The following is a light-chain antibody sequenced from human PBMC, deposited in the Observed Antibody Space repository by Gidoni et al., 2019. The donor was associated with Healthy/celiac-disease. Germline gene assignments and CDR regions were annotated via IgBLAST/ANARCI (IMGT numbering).Light chain of an antibody. CDR1: QSVSSY. Sequence: EIVLTQSPATLSLSPGERATLSCRASQSVSSYLAWYQQKPGQAPRLLTYDASNRATGTPARFSGSGSGTDFTLTISSLEPEDFAVYYCQQRSNWLLTFGGGTKVEIK. CDR2: DAS. V-gene: IGKV3-11*01. CDR3: QQRSNWLLT. J-gene: IGKJ4*01.